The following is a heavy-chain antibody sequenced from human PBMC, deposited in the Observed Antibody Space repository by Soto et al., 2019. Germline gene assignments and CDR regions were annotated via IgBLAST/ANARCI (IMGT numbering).Heavy chain of an antibody. CDR2: INWNSGSI. Sequence: GGSLRLSCVASGFTFDDYAMHWVRQVPGKGLEWVSGINWNSGSIGYGDSVKGRFAISRDNAKNSLHLHMNSLSAEDTAFYYCVKDESINWYSGHFRHWGQGTLVTVSS. CDR3: VKDESINWYSGHFRH. V-gene: IGHV3-9*01. CDR1: GFTFDDYA. D-gene: IGHD6-13*01. J-gene: IGHJ1*01.